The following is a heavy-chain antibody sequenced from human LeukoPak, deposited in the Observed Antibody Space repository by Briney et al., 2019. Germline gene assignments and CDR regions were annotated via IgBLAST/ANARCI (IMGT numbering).Heavy chain of an antibody. CDR1: GFTFGDYA. J-gene: IGHJ6*02. CDR2: IRSKAYGGTT. Sequence: GGSLRLSCAASGFTFGDYAMSWVRQAPGKGLEWVGFIRSKAYGGTTEYAASVKGRFTISRDDSKSIAYLQMNSLKTEDTAVYDCTRPGYDFGVTDYYGMDVWGQGTTVTVSS. D-gene: IGHD5-12*01. CDR3: TRPGYDFGVTDYYGMDV. V-gene: IGHV3-49*04.